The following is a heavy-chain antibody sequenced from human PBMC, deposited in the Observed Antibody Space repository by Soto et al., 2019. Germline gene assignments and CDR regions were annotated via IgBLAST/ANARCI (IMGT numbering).Heavy chain of an antibody. Sequence: VKVSCKVSGYTLTELSMHWVRQPPGKGLEWMGGFDPEDGETIYAQKFQGRVTMTEDTSTDTAYMELSSLRSEDTAVYYCATDSSYYYDSSGFDYWGQGTLVTVSS. CDR2: FDPEDGET. V-gene: IGHV1-24*01. D-gene: IGHD3-22*01. CDR1: GYTLTELS. CDR3: ATDSSYYYDSSGFDY. J-gene: IGHJ4*02.